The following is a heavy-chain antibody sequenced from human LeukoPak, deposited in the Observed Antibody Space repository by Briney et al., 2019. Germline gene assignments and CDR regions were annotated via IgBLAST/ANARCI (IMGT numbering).Heavy chain of an antibody. Sequence: GGSLRLSCTVSGFTVSSNSMSWVRQAPGKGLEWVSFIYSDNTHYSDSVKGRFTISRDNSKNTLYLQMNSLRAEDTAVYYYAKDPGYDSSGSVPNWGQGTLVTVSS. CDR1: GFTVSSNS. CDR2: IYSDNT. CDR3: AKDPGYDSSGSVPN. V-gene: IGHV3-53*01. D-gene: IGHD3-22*01. J-gene: IGHJ4*02.